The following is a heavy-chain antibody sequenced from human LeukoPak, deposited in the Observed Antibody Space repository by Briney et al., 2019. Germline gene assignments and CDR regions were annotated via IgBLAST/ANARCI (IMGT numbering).Heavy chain of an antibody. CDR1: GYTFTGYY. Sequence: ASVTVSCKASGYTFTGYYMHWVRQAPGQGLEWMGWINPNSGGTNYAQKFQGRVTMTRGTSISTAYMELSRLRSDDTAVYYCAREVVAATLFYFDYWGQGTLVTVSS. CDR2: INPNSGGT. CDR3: AREVVAATLFYFDY. J-gene: IGHJ4*02. V-gene: IGHV1-2*02. D-gene: IGHD2-15*01.